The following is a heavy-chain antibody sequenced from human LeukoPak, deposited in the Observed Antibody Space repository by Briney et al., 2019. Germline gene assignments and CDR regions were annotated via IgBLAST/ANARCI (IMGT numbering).Heavy chain of an antibody. V-gene: IGHV5-51*01. J-gene: IGHJ4*02. D-gene: IGHD6-13*01. CDR3: ARRGIAAAGIGLNYFDY. Sequence: GESLKISCKGSGYSFTSYWIGWVRQMPGKCLEWMGIIYPGDSDTRYSPSFQGQVTISADKSISTAYLQWSSLKASDTAMYYCARRGIAAAGIGLNYFDYWGQGTLVTVSS. CDR1: GYSFTSYW. CDR2: IYPGDSDT.